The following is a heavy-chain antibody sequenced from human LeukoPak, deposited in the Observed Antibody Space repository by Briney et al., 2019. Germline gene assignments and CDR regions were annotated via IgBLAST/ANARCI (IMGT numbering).Heavy chain of an antibody. V-gene: IGHV1-58*01. D-gene: IGHD3-3*01. J-gene: IGHJ6*03. CDR1: GFTFTSSA. CDR2: IVVGSGNT. CDR3: AADPGLDFWSGYTGYYYMDV. Sequence: ASVKVSCKASGFTFTSSAVQWVRQARGQRLEWIGWIVVGSGNTNYAQKFQERVTITRDMSTSTAYMELSSLGSEDTAVYYCAADPGLDFWSGYTGYYYMDVWGKGTTVTVSS.